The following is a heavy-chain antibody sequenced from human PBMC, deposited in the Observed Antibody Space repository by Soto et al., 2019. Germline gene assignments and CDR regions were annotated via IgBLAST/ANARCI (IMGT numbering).Heavy chain of an antibody. Sequence: QVQLVQSGAEVKKPGSSVKVSCKASGGTFSSNAISWVRQAPGQGLEWRGGIIPIFGTADYAQNFQGRVTITADESTGTAYMELRSLRSEDTAAYYCARPLFPRGGGRVATYGMDVWGQGTTVTVSS. CDR1: GGTFSSNA. J-gene: IGHJ6*02. CDR2: IIPIFGTA. V-gene: IGHV1-69*01. D-gene: IGHD1-26*01. CDR3: ARPLFPRGGGRVATYGMDV.